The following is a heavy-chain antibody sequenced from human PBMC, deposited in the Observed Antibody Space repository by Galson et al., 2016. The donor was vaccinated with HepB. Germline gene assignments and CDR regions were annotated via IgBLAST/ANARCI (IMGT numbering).Heavy chain of an antibody. CDR1: GFSVSSKY. J-gene: IGHJ3*02. D-gene: IGHD6-13*01. CDR2: IYSGGST. CDR3: ARSPSNWFGPSTFDI. V-gene: IGHV3-53*01. Sequence: SLRLSCAASGFSVSSKYMSWVRQIPGKGLEWVSVIYSGGSTFYADSVKGRFTISRDNVKNTVYLQMSSVTDEDTAVYYCARSPSNWFGPSTFDIWGQGTMVIVSS.